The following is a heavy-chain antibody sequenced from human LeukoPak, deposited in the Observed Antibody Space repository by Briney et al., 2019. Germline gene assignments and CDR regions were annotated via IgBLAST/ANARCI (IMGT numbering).Heavy chain of an antibody. CDR3: ARDKVFDAIDI. V-gene: IGHV4-30-2*01. CDR2: IYHSGST. Sequence: SQTLSLTCTLSGGSISSGGYYWSWIRQPPGKGLEWIGYIYHSGSTYYNPSLKSRVTISVDRSKNQFSLKLSSVTAADTAVYYCARDKVFDAIDIWGQGTMVTVSS. CDR1: GGSISSGGYY. J-gene: IGHJ3*02.